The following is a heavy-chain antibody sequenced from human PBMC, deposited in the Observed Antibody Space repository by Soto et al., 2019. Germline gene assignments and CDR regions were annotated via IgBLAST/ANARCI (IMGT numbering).Heavy chain of an antibody. D-gene: IGHD3-10*01. Sequence: PSETLSLTCTVSGGSISSGGYYWSRIRQHPGKGLEWIGYIYYSGSTYYNPSLKSRVTISVDTSKNQFSLKLSSVTAADTAVYYCARAGGDTMVRGVIIIGWFDPWGQGTLVTVSS. CDR1: GGSISSGGYY. J-gene: IGHJ5*02. CDR3: ARAGGDTMVRGVIIIGWFDP. CDR2: IYYSGST. V-gene: IGHV4-31*03.